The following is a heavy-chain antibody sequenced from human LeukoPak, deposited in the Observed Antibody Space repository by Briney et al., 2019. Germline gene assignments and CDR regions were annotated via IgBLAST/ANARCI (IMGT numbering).Heavy chain of an antibody. J-gene: IGHJ4*02. V-gene: IGHV3-53*01. CDR2: IYSGGNT. Sequence: GGSLRLSCAASGFTVSTNYMSWVRQAPGKGLEWVSGIYSGGNTNYADSVKGRFTISRDKSNNTLYLQMNSLRAEDTAVYYCARDTKYYRSGSFQFWGQGTLLTVAS. CDR3: ARDTKYYRSGSFQF. CDR1: GFTVSTNY. D-gene: IGHD3-10*01.